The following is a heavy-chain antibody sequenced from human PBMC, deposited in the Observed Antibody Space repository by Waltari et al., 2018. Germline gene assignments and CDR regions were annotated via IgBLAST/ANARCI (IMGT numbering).Heavy chain of an antibody. CDR1: GCPFTTYY. CDR2: INPDAGST. V-gene: IGHV1-46*03. J-gene: IGHJ4*02. Sequence: QVQLVQSGAEAKKPGASVKVSCKASGCPFTTYYMHWVRPAPGQGLEWVGIINPDAGSTSYAKKCQDSLTMTRDTSTSTVYMQLTSLTSEDTAVYYCASQRAGSGWLSIDYWGQGTLVTVSS. D-gene: IGHD6-19*01. CDR3: ASQRAGSGWLSIDY.